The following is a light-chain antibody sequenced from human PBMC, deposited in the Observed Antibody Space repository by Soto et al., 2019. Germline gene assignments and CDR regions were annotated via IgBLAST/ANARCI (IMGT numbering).Light chain of an antibody. J-gene: IGKJ1*01. CDR2: GAS. V-gene: IGKV3-20*01. Sequence: EIVLTQSPGTLSLSPGERATLSCRASQSVSSNYLAWYQQKRGQAPRLLIYGASSRATGIPTRFSGSGSGTAFTLTISRREPEDFAVHYCQQYDTSPRTFGQGTKVEI. CDR3: QQYDTSPRT. CDR1: QSVSSNY.